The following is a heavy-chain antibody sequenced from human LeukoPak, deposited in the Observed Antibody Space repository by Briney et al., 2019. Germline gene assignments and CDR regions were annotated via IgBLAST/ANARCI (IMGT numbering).Heavy chain of an antibody. J-gene: IGHJ6*04. CDR1: GFTFNDYG. CDR2: ISHDENFR. V-gene: IGHV3-30-3*01. CDR3: TRDAPYMDV. Sequence: GRSLRLSCAGFGFTFNDYGMYWVRQAPGKGLEWVAIISHDENFRLYADSVKGRFTISRDISKNTIYLQMNSLTPEDTAVYYCTRDAPYMDVWGNGTTVTVSS.